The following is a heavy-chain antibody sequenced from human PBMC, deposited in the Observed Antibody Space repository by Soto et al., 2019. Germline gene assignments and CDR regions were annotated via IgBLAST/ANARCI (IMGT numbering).Heavy chain of an antibody. CDR3: ARGGAMGYNWNYYYYYMDV. CDR1: GGSFSGYY. Sequence: PSETLSLTCAVYGGSFSGYYWSWIRQPPGKGLEWIGEINHSGSTNYNPSLKSRVTISVDTSKNQFSLKLSSVTAADTAVYYCARGGAMGYNWNYYYYYMDVWGKGTTVTVSS. D-gene: IGHD1-20*01. CDR2: INHSGST. V-gene: IGHV4-34*01. J-gene: IGHJ6*03.